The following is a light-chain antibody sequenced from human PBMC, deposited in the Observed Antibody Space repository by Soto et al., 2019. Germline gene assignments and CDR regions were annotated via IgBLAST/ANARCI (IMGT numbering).Light chain of an antibody. CDR2: GAS. V-gene: IGKV3-20*01. J-gene: IGKJ1*01. CDR1: QTIIGNY. CDR3: QHYYSTPQT. Sequence: ESVLTQSPGTLSLSPGERATLSCRASQTIIGNYLAWYQQKPGQAPRLLIYGASNRATGVPDRFSGSYSGTDFTLTITSLQAEDVAVYFCQHYYSTPQTFGQGTKVEIK.